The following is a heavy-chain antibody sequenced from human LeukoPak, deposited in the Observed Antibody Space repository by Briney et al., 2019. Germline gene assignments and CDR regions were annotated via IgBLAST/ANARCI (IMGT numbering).Heavy chain of an antibody. CDR2: IYYSGST. CDR3: ARGGTIFGVVIGAFDI. V-gene: IGHV4-31*03. CDR1: GGSISSGGYY. Sequence: SETLSLTCTVSGGSISSGGYYWSWIRQHPGKGLEWLGYIYYSGSTYYNPSLKSRVTISVDTSKNEFSLKLSSVTAADTAVYYCARGGTIFGVVIGAFDIWGQGTMVTASS. D-gene: IGHD3-3*01. J-gene: IGHJ3*02.